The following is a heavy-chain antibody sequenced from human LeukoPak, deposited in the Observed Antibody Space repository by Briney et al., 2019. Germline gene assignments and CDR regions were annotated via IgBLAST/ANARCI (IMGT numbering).Heavy chain of an antibody. V-gene: IGHV4-4*07. J-gene: IGHJ4*02. Sequence: PSETLSLTCTVSGGSISSYYWSWIRQPAGKGLEWIGRIYTNGSTNYNPSLRSRVTMSVDTSKNQFSLKLSSVTAADTAVYYCAREGIGSGWKSFDYWGQGTLVTVSS. CDR1: GGSISSYY. CDR2: IYTNGST. CDR3: AREGIGSGWKSFDY. D-gene: IGHD6-19*01.